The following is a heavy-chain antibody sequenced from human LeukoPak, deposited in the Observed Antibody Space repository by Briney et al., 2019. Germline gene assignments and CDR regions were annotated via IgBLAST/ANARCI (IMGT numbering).Heavy chain of an antibody. CDR2: ISSSSSYI. Sequence: PGRSLRLSCAASGFTFSSYAMNWVRQAPGKGLEWVSSISSSSSYIYYADSVKGRFTISRDNAKNSLYLQMNSLRAEDTAVYYCARTLGYCSSTSCYGADYWGQGTLVTVSS. CDR3: ARTLGYCSSTSCYGADY. J-gene: IGHJ4*02. D-gene: IGHD2-2*01. V-gene: IGHV3-21*01. CDR1: GFTFSSYA.